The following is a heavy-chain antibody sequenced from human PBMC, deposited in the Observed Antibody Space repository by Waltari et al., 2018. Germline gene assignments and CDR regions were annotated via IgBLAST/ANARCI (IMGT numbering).Heavy chain of an antibody. CDR2: INHRGST. Sequence: QVQLQQWGAGLLKPSETLSLTCAVSGGSFSGYSWCWIRQPPGKWLGWIGEINHRGSTNYNPSLKSRVTISVDTSKNQFSLKRSSVTAADTAVYYCARLRGGSYYFDYWGQGTLVTVSS. CDR1: GGSFSGYS. D-gene: IGHD1-26*01. CDR3: ARLRGGSYYFDY. J-gene: IGHJ4*02. V-gene: IGHV4-34*01.